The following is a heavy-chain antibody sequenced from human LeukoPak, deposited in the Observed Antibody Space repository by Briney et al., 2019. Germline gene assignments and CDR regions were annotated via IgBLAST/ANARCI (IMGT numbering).Heavy chain of an antibody. V-gene: IGHV1-2*02. D-gene: IGHD6-19*01. J-gene: IGHJ4*02. CDR1: GYTFTGYY. CDR2: INPNTGGT. Sequence: GASVKVSCKASGYTFTGYYMHWVRQAPRQGLEWMGWINPNTGGTNYAQKFQGRVTMTRDTTISTAYMELSRLTSDDTAIYYCASYPRYSSSPPFDYWGQGTLVTVSS. CDR3: ASYPRYSSSPPFDY.